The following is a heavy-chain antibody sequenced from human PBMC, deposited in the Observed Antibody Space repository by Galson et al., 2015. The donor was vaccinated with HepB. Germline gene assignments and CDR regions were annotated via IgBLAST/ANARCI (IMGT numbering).Heavy chain of an antibody. J-gene: IGHJ4*02. V-gene: IGHV4-39*01. CDR3: ARLRLEVVAATPFDY. CDR2: IYYSGGT. D-gene: IGHD2-15*01. CDR1: GGSISSSSYY. Sequence: ETLSLTCTVSGGSISSSSYYWGWIRQPPGKGLEWIGSIYYSGGTYYNPSLKSRVIISVDTSKNQFSLKLSSVTAADTAVYYCARLRLEVVAATPFDYWGQGTLVTVSS.